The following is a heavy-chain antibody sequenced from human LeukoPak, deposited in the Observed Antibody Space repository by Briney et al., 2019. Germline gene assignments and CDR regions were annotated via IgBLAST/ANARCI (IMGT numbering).Heavy chain of an antibody. Sequence: TGGSLRLSCAASGFTFDDYAMHWVRQAPGKGLEGGSGISWNSGSIGYADSVKGRFTISRDNAKNSLYLQMNSLRAEDMACYYCAIFGKDTAGGYKPDSDLVAGAFDIWGQGTMVTVSS. CDR1: GFTFDDYA. CDR2: ISWNSGSI. J-gene: IGHJ3*02. CDR3: AIFGKDTAGGYKPDSDLVAGAFDI. D-gene: IGHD5-24*01. V-gene: IGHV3-9*03.